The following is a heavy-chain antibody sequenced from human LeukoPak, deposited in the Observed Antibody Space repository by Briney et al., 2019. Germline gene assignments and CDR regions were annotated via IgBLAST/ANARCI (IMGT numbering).Heavy chain of an antibody. V-gene: IGHV4-34*01. CDR3: ARGPVSFYYYYYGMDV. CDR1: GGSFSGYY. Sequence: SETLSLTCAVYGGSFSGYYWSWIRQPPGKGLEWIGEINHSGNTNYNPSLKSRVTISVDTSKNQFPLKLSSVTAADTAVYYCARGPVSFYYYYYGMDVWGQGTTVTVSS. D-gene: IGHD1-14*01. J-gene: IGHJ6*02. CDR2: INHSGNT.